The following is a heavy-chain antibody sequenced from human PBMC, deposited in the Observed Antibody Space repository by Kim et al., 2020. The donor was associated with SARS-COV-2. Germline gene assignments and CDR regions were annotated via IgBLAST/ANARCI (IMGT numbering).Heavy chain of an antibody. D-gene: IGHD6-13*01. Sequence: DSGKGRFTISRDNAKNTLYLQMNSLRAEDTAVYYCARDKGSSWPINWFGPWGQGTLVTVSS. J-gene: IGHJ5*02. V-gene: IGHV3-74*01. CDR3: ARDKGSSWPINWFGP.